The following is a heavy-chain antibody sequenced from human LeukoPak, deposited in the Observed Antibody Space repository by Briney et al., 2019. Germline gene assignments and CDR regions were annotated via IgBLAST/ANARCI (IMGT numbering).Heavy chain of an antibody. CDR2: ISSSSTTI. CDR1: GFTFSSYS. D-gene: IGHD6-13*01. CDR3: ARDGIAAAGAVIDLDY. V-gene: IGHV3-48*02. Sequence: GGSLRLSCAASGFTFSSYSMNWVRLAPGKGLEWVSYISSSSTTIYYADSVKGRFTISRDNAENSVYLQMNGLRDEDTAVYYCARDGIAAAGAVIDLDYWGQGTLVTVSS. J-gene: IGHJ4*02.